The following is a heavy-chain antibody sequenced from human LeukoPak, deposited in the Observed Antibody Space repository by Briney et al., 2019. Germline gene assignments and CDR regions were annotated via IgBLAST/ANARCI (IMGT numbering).Heavy chain of an antibody. Sequence: GASVKVSCKASGYSFTNYALHWVRQARGQRLEWMGWTNGATGNTRFSQDFQGRLTITIDTSASTSYMELSSLRSEDTAVYYCARSPGGNARTWLDHWGQGALVTVSS. CDR1: GYSFTNYA. CDR2: TNGATGNT. CDR3: ARSPGGNARTWLDH. J-gene: IGHJ4*02. D-gene: IGHD4-23*01. V-gene: IGHV1-3*02.